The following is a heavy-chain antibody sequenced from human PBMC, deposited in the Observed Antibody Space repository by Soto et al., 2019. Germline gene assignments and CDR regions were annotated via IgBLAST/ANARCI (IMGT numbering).Heavy chain of an antibody. Sequence: GASVKVSCEASGYTFTSYYMHWVRQAPGQGLEWMGIINPSGGSTSYAQKFQGRVTMTRDTSTSTVYMELSSLRSEDTAVYYCARVPELWAEFDYWGQGTLVTVSS. CDR3: ARVPELWAEFDY. CDR2: INPSGGST. V-gene: IGHV1-46*01. J-gene: IGHJ4*02. CDR1: GYTFTSYY. D-gene: IGHD1-26*01.